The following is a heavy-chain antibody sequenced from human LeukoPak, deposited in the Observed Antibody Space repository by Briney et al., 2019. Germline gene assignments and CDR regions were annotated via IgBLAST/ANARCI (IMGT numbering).Heavy chain of an antibody. CDR1: GFTFSSYG. CDR3: AKDRYKAVAGTVFDY. CDR2: ISYDGSNK. D-gene: IGHD6-19*01. Sequence: GGSLRLSCAASGFTFSSYGMHWVRQAPGKGLEWVAVISYDGSNKYYADSVTGRFTISRDNSKNTLYLQMNSLRAEDTAVYYCAKDRYKAVAGTVFDYWGQGTLVTVSS. J-gene: IGHJ4*02. V-gene: IGHV3-30*18.